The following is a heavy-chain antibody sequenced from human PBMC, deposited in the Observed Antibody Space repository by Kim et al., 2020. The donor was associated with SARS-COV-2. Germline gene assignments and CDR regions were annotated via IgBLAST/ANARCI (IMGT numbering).Heavy chain of an antibody. CDR1: GYRFTTYW. D-gene: IGHD3-22*01. J-gene: IGHJ6*01. V-gene: IGHV5-51*01. Sequence: GESLKISCKASGYRFTTYWIGWVRQMPGKGLEWMGIIFPGDSDTRYSPSFQGQVTISADKSISTAYLQWSSLKASDTAMYYCARHAVQDSSGYRFLAHGMDVGGQGTTVTVSS. CDR3: ARHAVQDSSGYRFLAHGMDV. CDR2: IFPGDSDT.